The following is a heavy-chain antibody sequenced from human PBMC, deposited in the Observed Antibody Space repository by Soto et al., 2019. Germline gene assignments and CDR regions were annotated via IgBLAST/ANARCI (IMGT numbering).Heavy chain of an antibody. D-gene: IGHD3-3*01. Sequence: GGSLRLSCAASGFTFSSYAMSWVRQAPGKGLEWVSAISGSGGSTYYADSVKGRFTISRDNSKNSLYLQMNSLRAEDSAVYYCAKAYYDFWSGYYSPMKIENDGMDVGGQGTTVTVSS. J-gene: IGHJ6*02. CDR3: AKAYYDFWSGYYSPMKIENDGMDV. V-gene: IGHV3-23*01. CDR1: GFTFSSYA. CDR2: ISGSGGST.